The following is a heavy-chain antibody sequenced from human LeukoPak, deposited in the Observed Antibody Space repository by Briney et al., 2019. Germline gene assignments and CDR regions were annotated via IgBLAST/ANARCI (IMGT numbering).Heavy chain of an antibody. Sequence: SETLSLTCSVSGDSISRSSYYWGWIRQPPGEGLEWIGTIYYDGSTYHNPSLKSRVTISVGASKNQFSLKLSSVTAADTAVYYCARIRSSIAALRPEYFQHWGQGTLVTVSS. CDR3: ARIRSSIAALRPEYFQH. J-gene: IGHJ1*01. CDR1: GDSISRSSYY. CDR2: IYYDGST. D-gene: IGHD6-6*01. V-gene: IGHV4-39*07.